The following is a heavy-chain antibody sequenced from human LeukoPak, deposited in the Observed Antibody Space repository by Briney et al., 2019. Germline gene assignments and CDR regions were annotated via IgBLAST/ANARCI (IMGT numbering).Heavy chain of an antibody. CDR2: IYYSGSP. D-gene: IGHD1-1*01. CDR3: ATWRTAKTGFDY. CDR1: GGSISSNNYY. V-gene: IGHV4-39*01. J-gene: IGHJ4*02. Sequence: SETLSLTCTVSGGSISSNNYYWGWIRQPPGKGMEWIGSIYYSGSPYYNPSLKSRVTISVDTSKNQFSLRLRSVTAADTAVYYCATWRTAKTGFDYWGQGTLVTVSS.